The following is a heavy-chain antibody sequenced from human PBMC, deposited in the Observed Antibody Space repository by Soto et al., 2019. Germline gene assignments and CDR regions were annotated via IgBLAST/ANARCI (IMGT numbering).Heavy chain of an antibody. V-gene: IGHV4-39*01. D-gene: IGHD2-2*01. CDR2: IYHSGST. CDR3: ARRVGSCSGTSCNGWFDP. Sequence: PSETLSLTCSVSGDSISKTTSYWGWIRQPPGKGLEWIGTIYHSGSTYYHPSLMSRVTLSIDKSKNQFSLKLNSVTAADTAVYYCARRVGSCSGTSCNGWFDPWGQGTLVTVSS. CDR1: GDSISKTTSY. J-gene: IGHJ5*02.